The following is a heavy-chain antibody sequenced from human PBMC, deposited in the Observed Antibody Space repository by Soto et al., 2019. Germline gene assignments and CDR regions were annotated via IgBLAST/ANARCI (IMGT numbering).Heavy chain of an antibody. J-gene: IGHJ6*03. Sequence: QVQLVQSGAEVKKPGASVTVSCKASGYTFSDYYLHWVRQAPGQGPEWMGRINPNSGDAKLAQKFQGRVTMTRDTSVRTAFMELNWLKSDDTAVYYCARESGGATATLDYYYFYMDVWGKGTTVTVSS. D-gene: IGHD5-12*01. CDR1: GYTFSDYY. CDR2: INPNSGDA. CDR3: ARESGGATATLDYYYFYMDV. V-gene: IGHV1-2*06.